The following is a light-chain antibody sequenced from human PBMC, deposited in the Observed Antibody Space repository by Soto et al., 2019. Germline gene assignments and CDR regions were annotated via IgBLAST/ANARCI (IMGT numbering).Light chain of an antibody. CDR2: DVN. J-gene: IGLJ1*01. CDR1: SSDVGGYNF. CDR3: CSNAGSDTYV. Sequence: QSVLTQPRSVSGSPGQSVTISCTGTSSDVGGYNFVSWYQQHPGNAPPLMIYDVNKRPSGVPDRFSGSKSGNTASLTISGLQAEDEADYYCCSNAGSDTYVFGTGTKLTVL. V-gene: IGLV2-11*01.